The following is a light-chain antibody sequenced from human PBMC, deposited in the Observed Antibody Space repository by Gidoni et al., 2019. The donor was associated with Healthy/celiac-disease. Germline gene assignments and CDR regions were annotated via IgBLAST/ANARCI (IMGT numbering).Light chain of an antibody. V-gene: IGKV1-39*01. Sequence: DIQMTQSTSYLSASVGDRVTITCRASQSISSYLNWYQQKPGKAPKLLIYAASSLQSGVPSRFSGSGSGTDFTLTISSLQPEDFATYYCQQSYSTPRTFGQXTKVEIK. CDR2: AAS. J-gene: IGKJ1*01. CDR1: QSISSY. CDR3: QQSYSTPRT.